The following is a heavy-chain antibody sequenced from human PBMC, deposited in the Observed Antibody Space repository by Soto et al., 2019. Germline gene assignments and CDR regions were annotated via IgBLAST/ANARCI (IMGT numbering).Heavy chain of an antibody. Sequence: ASETLSLTCTVSGGSISSSSYYWGWIRQPPGKGLEWIGSIYYSGSTYYNPSLKSRVTISVDTSKNQFSLKLSSVTAADTAVYYCARRRRKVPAAPVDYWGQGTLVTVSS. J-gene: IGHJ4*02. CDR1: GGSISSSSYY. CDR2: IYYSGST. CDR3: ARRRRKVPAAPVDY. D-gene: IGHD2-2*01. V-gene: IGHV4-39*01.